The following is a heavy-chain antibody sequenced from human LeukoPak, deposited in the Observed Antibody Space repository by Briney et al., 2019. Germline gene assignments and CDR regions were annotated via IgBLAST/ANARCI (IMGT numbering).Heavy chain of an antibody. J-gene: IGHJ1*01. CDR1: GINIRSNW. CDR2: VNSEGSRT. D-gene: IGHD1-14*01. V-gene: IGHV3-74*01. Sequence: PGGSLRLSCAAPGINIRSNWMHWVRQAPGTGLVWVARVNSEGSRTTYAHSVKGRFTISRDNAKNILYLQMHGLRAEDTAVYYCARDAPTGRTKFEHWGQATVDSVSS. CDR3: ARDAPTGRTKFEH.